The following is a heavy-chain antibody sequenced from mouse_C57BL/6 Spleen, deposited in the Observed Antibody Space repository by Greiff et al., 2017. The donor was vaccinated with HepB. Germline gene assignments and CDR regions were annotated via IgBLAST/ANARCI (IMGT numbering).Heavy chain of an antibody. CDR2: IDPSDSET. D-gene: IGHD2-4*01. J-gene: IGHJ4*01. V-gene: IGHV1-52*01. CDR3: ARGDYDYDPYAMDY. Sequence: VQLQQSGAELVRPGSSVKLSCKASGYTFTSYWMHWVKQRPIQGLEWIGNIDPSDSETHYNQKFKDKATLTVDKSSSTAYIQLSSLTSEDSAVYYCARGDYDYDPYAMDYWGQGTSVTVSS. CDR1: GYTFTSYW.